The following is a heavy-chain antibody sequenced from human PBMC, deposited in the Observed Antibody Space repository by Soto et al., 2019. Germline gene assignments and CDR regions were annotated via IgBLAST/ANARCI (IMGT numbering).Heavy chain of an antibody. CDR2: ISWNSRII. D-gene: IGHD3-3*01. CDR3: ARGLIPWGDFWTGIDY. CDR1: GFTFDDYA. Sequence: GGSLRLSCAASGFTFDDYAMHWVRLAPGKGLEWVSGISWNSRIIEYADSVKGRFTISRDNAKNSLYLQMISLRAEDTALYYCARGLIPWGDFWTGIDYWGQGILVTVSS. V-gene: IGHV3-9*01. J-gene: IGHJ4*02.